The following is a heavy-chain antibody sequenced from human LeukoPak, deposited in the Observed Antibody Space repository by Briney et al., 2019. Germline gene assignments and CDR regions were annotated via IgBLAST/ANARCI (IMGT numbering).Heavy chain of an antibody. V-gene: IGHV3-30*04. CDR1: GFTFSSYA. CDR3: AGGHATDY. CDR2: ISYDGSNK. Sequence: PGGSLRLSCAASGFTFSSYAMHWVRQAPGKGLEWVAVISYDGSNKYYADSVKGRFTISRDNSKNTLYLQTNSLRAEDTAVYYCAGGHATDYWGQGTLVTVSS. J-gene: IGHJ4*02.